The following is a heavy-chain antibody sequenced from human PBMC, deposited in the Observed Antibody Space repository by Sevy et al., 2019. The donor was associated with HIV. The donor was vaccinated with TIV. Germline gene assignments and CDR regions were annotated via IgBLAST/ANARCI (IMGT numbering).Heavy chain of an antibody. CDR1: GFTFSSYA. CDR2: ISVSGGST. Sequence: GGSLRLSCAASGFTFSSYAMSWVRQAPGKGLEWVSAISVSGGSTYYADSVKGRFTISRDNSKNTLYLQMNSLRAEDTAVYYCAKVAVTNYYYYYGMDVWGQGTTVTVSS. V-gene: IGHV3-23*01. D-gene: IGHD4-17*01. J-gene: IGHJ6*02. CDR3: AKVAVTNYYYYYGMDV.